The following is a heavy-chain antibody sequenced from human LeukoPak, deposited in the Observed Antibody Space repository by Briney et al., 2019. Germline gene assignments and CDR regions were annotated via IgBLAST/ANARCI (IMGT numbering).Heavy chain of an antibody. D-gene: IGHD6-13*01. CDR1: GFTFTNAW. V-gene: IGHV3-23*01. J-gene: IGHJ4*02. Sequence: PGGSLRLSCVDSGFTFTNAWMSWVRQAPGKGLEWVSAISGSGGSTYYADSVKGRFTISRDNSKNTLSLQMNSLRVEDTAVYYCARDRDIAAAYEDDYWGQGTLVTVSS. CDR2: ISGSGGST. CDR3: ARDRDIAAAYEDDY.